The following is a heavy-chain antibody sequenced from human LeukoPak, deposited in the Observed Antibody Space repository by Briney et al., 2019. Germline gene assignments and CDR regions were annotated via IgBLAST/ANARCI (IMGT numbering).Heavy chain of an antibody. CDR3: ASAAAPSSGWYRAPCYYYMDV. CDR2: IYYSGST. V-gene: IGHV4-59*01. D-gene: IGHD6-19*01. J-gene: IGHJ6*03. Sequence: SETLSLTCTVSGGSISSYYWSWIRQPPGKGLEWMGNIYYSGSTNYNPSLKSRVTISVDASKNQFSLKLSSVTAADTAVYYCASAAAPSSGWYRAPCYYYMDVWGKGTTVTVSS. CDR1: GGSISSYY.